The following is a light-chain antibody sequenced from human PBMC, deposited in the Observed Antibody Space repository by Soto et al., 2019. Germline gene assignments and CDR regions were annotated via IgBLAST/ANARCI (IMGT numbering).Light chain of an antibody. V-gene: IGKV1-33*01. CDR3: QQYDNKIT. Sequence: DIQMTQSPSSLSASVGDRVTITCQASQAISMFLNWYQQKPGKAPKLLIYDASNLETGVPSRFSGSGSGTDFTFTINSLQPEDIATYYCQQYDNKITFGQGTRLEIK. CDR2: DAS. CDR1: QAISMF. J-gene: IGKJ5*01.